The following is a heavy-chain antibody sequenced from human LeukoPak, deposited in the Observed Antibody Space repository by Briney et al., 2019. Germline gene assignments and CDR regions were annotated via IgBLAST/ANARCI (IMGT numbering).Heavy chain of an antibody. J-gene: IGHJ4*02. V-gene: IGHV4-39*07. D-gene: IGHD6-6*01. CDR2: LYYSGNT. CDR3: ARGIAARPDFDY. Sequence: SETLSLTCNVSGVSISSSSFYWGWIRQPPGKGLEWIGSLYYSGNTYYNPSLKSRFTISVDTSKNQFSLKLSSVTAADTAVYYCARGIAARPDFDYWGQGTLVTVSS. CDR1: GVSISSSSFY.